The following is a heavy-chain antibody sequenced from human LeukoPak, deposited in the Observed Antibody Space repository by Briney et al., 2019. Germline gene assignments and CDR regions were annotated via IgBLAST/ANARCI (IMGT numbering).Heavy chain of an antibody. J-gene: IGHJ4*02. CDR1: GFTFINAW. CDR3: TTAPDSSDY. V-gene: IGHV3-15*01. CDR2: IKSKTNGGTT. Sequence: GGSLRLSCAASGFTFINAWMTWVRQAPGKGLEWIGRIKSKTNGGTTDYATPVKGRFTFSRDDSKSTLYLQMDSLKTEDTGVYYCTTAPDSSDYWGQRTLVTVSS. D-gene: IGHD3-3*01.